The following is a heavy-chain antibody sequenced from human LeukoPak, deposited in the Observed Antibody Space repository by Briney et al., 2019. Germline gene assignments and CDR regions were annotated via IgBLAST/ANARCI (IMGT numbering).Heavy chain of an antibody. CDR1: GHTFTSYD. Sequence: GASVKVSCKASGHTFTSYDINWVRQATGRGLEWMGWMNPNSGNTGYAQKFQGRVTMTRNTSISTAYMELSSLRSEDTAVYYCAVAATPNYYYYYYMDVWGEGTTVTVSS. J-gene: IGHJ6*03. CDR2: MNPNSGNT. V-gene: IGHV1-8*01. CDR3: AVAATPNYYYYYYMDV. D-gene: IGHD2-15*01.